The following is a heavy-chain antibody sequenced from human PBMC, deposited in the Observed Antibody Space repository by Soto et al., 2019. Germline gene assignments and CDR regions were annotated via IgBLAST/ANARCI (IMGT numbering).Heavy chain of an antibody. Sequence: ASVKVSCKASGGTFSSYTISWVRQAPGQGLEWMGRIIPILGIANYAQKFQGRVTITADKSTSTAYMELSSLRSEDTAVYYCARDRSHVFKLNTRHYYMDVWGKGTTVTVSS. D-gene: IGHD1-1*01. V-gene: IGHV1-69*04. CDR1: GGTFSSYT. CDR2: IIPILGIA. J-gene: IGHJ6*03. CDR3: ARDRSHVFKLNTRHYYMDV.